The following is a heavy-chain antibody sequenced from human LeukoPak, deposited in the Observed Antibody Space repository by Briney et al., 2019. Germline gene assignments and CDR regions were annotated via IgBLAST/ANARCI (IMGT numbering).Heavy chain of an antibody. J-gene: IGHJ4*02. CDR2: IYHSGST. V-gene: IGHV4-30-2*01. CDR1: GGSISSGGYS. CDR3: ARERVDYVWGNYRYWDY. Sequence: SETLSLTCAVSGGSISSGGYSWGWIRQPPGKGLEWFGYIYHSGSTYYSPSLKSRVTISVDRSKNQFSLKLTSVTGADTAVYYCARERVDYVWGNYRYWDYWGQGILVTVSS. D-gene: IGHD3-16*02.